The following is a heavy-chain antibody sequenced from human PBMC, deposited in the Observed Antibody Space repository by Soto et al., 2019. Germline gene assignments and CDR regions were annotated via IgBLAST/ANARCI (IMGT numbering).Heavy chain of an antibody. D-gene: IGHD5-18*01. Sequence: QLQLQESGSGLVKPSQTLSLTCAVSGGSISSGGYSWSWIRQPPGKGLEWIGYFYHSWSTYYNPALKRRVTIPVDRSKNQFSLKLSSVTAAGTAVYYCARGRGYSYGLDYWGQGTLVTVSS. J-gene: IGHJ4*02. CDR1: GGSISSGGYS. CDR3: ARGRGYSYGLDY. CDR2: FYHSWST. V-gene: IGHV4-30-2*01.